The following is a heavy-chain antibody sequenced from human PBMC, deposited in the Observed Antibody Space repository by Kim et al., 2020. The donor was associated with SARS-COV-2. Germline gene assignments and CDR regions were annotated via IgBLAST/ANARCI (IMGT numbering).Heavy chain of an antibody. CDR3: ARGLRTAMANRAFDI. V-gene: IGHV4-34*01. Sequence: SETLSLTCAVYGGSFSGYYWSWIRQPPGKGLEWIGEINHSGSTNYNPSLKSRVTISVDTSKNQFSLKLSSVTAADTAVYYCARGLRTAMANRAFDIWGQGTMVTVSS. J-gene: IGHJ3*02. CDR1: GGSFSGYY. CDR2: INHSGST. D-gene: IGHD5-18*01.